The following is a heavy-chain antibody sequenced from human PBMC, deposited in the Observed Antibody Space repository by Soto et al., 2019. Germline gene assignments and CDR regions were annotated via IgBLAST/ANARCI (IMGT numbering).Heavy chain of an antibody. CDR3: ARHFRAYGSCWYSSGRP. Sequence: ASVKVSCKASGYTFTRYAMNGVRQAPGQGLEWMGWINSNTGNPTYAQGFTGRFVFSLDTSVTTTYLQICSLKAEDTAVLYCARHFRAYGSCWYSSGRPWGQGTLVTVSS. D-gene: IGHD6-19*01. CDR2: INSNTGNP. V-gene: IGHV7-4-1*01. J-gene: IGHJ5*02. CDR1: GYTFTRYA.